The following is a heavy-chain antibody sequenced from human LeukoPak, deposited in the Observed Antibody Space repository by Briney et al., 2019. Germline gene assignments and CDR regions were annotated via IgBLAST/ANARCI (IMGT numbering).Heavy chain of an antibody. CDR1: GGSFSGYY. V-gene: IGHV4-34*01. CDR2: INHSGST. Sequence: PSETLSLTCAVYGGSFSGYYWSWIRQPPGKGLEWIGEINHSGSTNYNPSLKSRVTISVDTSKNRFSLKLSSVTAADTAVYYCARGSLGYCSSTSCPDLDFDYWGQGTLVTVSS. J-gene: IGHJ4*02. CDR3: ARGSLGYCSSTSCPDLDFDY. D-gene: IGHD2-2*01.